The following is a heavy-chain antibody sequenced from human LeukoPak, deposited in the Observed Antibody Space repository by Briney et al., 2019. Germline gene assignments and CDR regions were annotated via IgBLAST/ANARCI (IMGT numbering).Heavy chain of an antibody. CDR2: ISGNGGST. Sequence: GGSLRLSCAASGFTFSSYAMSWVRQAPGKGLEWVSTISGNGGSTYYADSVKGRFTISRDNSKNTLYLQMNSPRAEDTAVYYCATSYSSSSWGIFGYWGQGTLVTVSS. V-gene: IGHV3-23*01. CDR1: GFTFSSYA. J-gene: IGHJ4*02. CDR3: ATSYSSSSWGIFGY. D-gene: IGHD6-6*01.